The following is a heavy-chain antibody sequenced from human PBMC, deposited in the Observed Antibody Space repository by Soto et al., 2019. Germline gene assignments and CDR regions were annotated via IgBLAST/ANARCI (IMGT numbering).Heavy chain of an antibody. CDR3: AKDRYSSSAYYYYGMGA. Sequence: EVQLVESGGGLVQPGRSLRLSCAASGFIFDDYAMHWVRQAPGKGLEWVSVISGNSGSLGYADSVKGRFTISRDNAKNSLYLQMNSLRAEDTAVYYCAKDRYSSSAYYYYGMGAWGQGTTVTVSS. CDR2: ISGNSGSL. V-gene: IGHV3-9*01. CDR1: GFIFDDYA. J-gene: IGHJ6*02. D-gene: IGHD6-6*01.